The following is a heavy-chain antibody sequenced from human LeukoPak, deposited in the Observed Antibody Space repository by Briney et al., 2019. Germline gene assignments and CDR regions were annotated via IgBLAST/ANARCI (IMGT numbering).Heavy chain of an antibody. V-gene: IGHV7-4-1*02. CDR1: GYTLTGYY. J-gene: IGHJ4*02. CDR3: ASSRVYDSSGYSDFDY. CDR2: INTNTGNP. Sequence: APVKVSCKASGYTLTGYYMHWVRQAPAQGLEWMGWINTNTGNPTYAQGFTGRFVFSLDTSVSTAYLQISSLKAEDTAVYYCASSRVYDSSGYSDFDYWGQGTLVTVSS. D-gene: IGHD3-22*01.